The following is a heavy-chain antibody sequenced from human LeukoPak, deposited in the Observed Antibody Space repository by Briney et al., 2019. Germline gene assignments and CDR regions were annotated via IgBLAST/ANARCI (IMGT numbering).Heavy chain of an antibody. J-gene: IGHJ4*02. V-gene: IGHV3-7*03. CDR2: IKQDGSKK. CDR1: GFTFSSYS. Sequence: GGSLRLSCAASGFTFSSYSMTWVRQAPGKGLEWVANIKQDGSKKNDVDSVKGRFTISRDNAKNSLYLQMNSLRAEDTAVYYCATPLDYYDSSGYHQGGDWGQGTLVTVSS. D-gene: IGHD3-22*01. CDR3: ATPLDYYDSSGYHQGGD.